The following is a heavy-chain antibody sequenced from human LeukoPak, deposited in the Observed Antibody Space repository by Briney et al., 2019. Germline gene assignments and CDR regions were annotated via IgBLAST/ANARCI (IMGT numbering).Heavy chain of an antibody. D-gene: IGHD1-26*01. CDR3: ARELSGRHYEEGINYLDY. CDR1: GFTFSDYE. V-gene: IGHV3-48*03. Sequence: GGSLRLSCAASGFTFSDYEMDWVRQAPGKGLEWVSYINTGGSTIYYGDSVRGRFTISRDNTKNSLYLQMNSLRAEDTAVYYCARELSGRHYEEGINYLDYWGQGTLVTVSS. CDR2: INTGGSTI. J-gene: IGHJ4*02.